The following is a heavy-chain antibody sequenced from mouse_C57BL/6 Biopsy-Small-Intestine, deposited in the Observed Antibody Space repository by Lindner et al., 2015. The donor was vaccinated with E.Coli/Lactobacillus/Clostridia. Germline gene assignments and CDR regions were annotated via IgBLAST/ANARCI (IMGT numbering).Heavy chain of an antibody. CDR1: GYTFTTYY. CDR2: INPSGDRT. J-gene: IGHJ4*01. Sequence: SVKVSCKASGYTFTTYYMYWVRQAPGQGLEWMGIINPSGDRTSYAQNFQGRVTVTRDTSTSTVYMELSSLRFEDTAVYYCARVRGYSDSTVYPDYWGQGTLVTVSS. D-gene: IGHD2-14*01. CDR3: ARVRGYSDSTVYPDY. V-gene: IGHV1-64*01.